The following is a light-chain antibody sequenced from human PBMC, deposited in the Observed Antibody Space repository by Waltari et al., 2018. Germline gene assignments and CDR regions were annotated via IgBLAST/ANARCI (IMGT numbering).Light chain of an antibody. V-gene: IGLV6-57*03. J-gene: IGLJ2*01. Sequence: NFMLTQPHSVSESPGKTLIISCTRSSGSIASNYVQWYQQRPGRAPTTVIYEDNERPPGVPVRFSGSIDSSSNPAALTIAGLKTEDEADYYCQSYDTSNHNVVFGGGTKLTVL. CDR2: EDN. CDR3: QSYDTSNHNVV. CDR1: SGSIASNY.